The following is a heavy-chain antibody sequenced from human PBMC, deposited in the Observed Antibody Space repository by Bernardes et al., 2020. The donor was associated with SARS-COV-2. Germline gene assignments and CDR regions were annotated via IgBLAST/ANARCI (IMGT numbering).Heavy chain of an antibody. CDR2: IYYSGST. CDR1: GGSITSDSYY. CDR3: ARQYTMVRGQFDY. Sequence: SETLSLTCTVSGGSITSDSYYWGWIRQSPGKGLEWIGSIYYSGSTYYNPTLKSRVTISVDTSESQFSLSLRSVTAADAAIYFCARQYTMVRGQFDYWGQGTLVTVSS. D-gene: IGHD3-10*01. J-gene: IGHJ4*02. V-gene: IGHV4-39*01.